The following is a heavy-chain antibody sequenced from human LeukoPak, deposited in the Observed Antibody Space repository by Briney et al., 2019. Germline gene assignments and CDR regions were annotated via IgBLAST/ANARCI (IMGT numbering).Heavy chain of an antibody. V-gene: IGHV3-48*03. J-gene: IGHJ6*04. CDR3: AELGITMIRGV. CDR1: GLTFSSYE. D-gene: IGHD3-10*01. Sequence: PGGSLRLSCAASGLTFSSYEMNWARQAPGKGLEWVSYISSSGSTIYYADSVKGRFTISRDNAKNSLYLQMNSLRAEDTAVYYCAELGITMIRGVWGKGTTVTISS. CDR2: ISSSGSTI.